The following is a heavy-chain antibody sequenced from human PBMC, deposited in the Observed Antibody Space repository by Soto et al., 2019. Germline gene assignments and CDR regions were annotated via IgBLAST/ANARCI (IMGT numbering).Heavy chain of an antibody. J-gene: IGHJ6*02. CDR3: AGKMATTTLDV. D-gene: IGHD5-12*01. CDR1: GWSFSGYY. CDR2: INHSGST. Sequence: SETLSLTCAFYGWSFSGYYWSWIRQPPGKGLEWIGEINHSGSTNYNPSLKSRVTISVDTSKNQFSLKLSSVTAADTAVYYCAGKMATTTLDVWGQGTTVTVSS. V-gene: IGHV4-34*01.